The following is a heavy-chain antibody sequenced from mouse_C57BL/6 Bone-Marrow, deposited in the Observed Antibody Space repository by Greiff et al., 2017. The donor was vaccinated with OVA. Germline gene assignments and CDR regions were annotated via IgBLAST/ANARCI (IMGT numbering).Heavy chain of an antibody. V-gene: IGHV1-81*01. CDR1: GYTFTSYG. J-gene: IGHJ4*01. CDR3: ARKRYYGSSPLYAMDY. Sequence: QVQLQQSGAELARPGASVKLSCKASGYTFTSYGISWVKQRTGQGLEWIGEIYPRSGNTYYNEKFKGKATLTADKSSSTAYMELRSLTSEDSAVYFWARKRYYGSSPLYAMDYWGQGTSVTVSS. D-gene: IGHD1-1*01. CDR2: IYPRSGNT.